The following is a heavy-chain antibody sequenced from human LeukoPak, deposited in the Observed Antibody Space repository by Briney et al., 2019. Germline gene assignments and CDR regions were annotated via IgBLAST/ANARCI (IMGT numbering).Heavy chain of an antibody. Sequence: GASVKVSCKASGYTFTGYYMHWVRQAPGQGLEWMGWINPNSGGTNYAQKFQGRVTMTRDTSICTAYMELSRLRSDDTAVYYCARGDFGVVTTPFDYWGQGTLVTVSS. CDR2: INPNSGGT. CDR1: GYTFTGYY. J-gene: IGHJ4*02. CDR3: ARGDFGVVTTPFDY. V-gene: IGHV1-2*02. D-gene: IGHD3-3*01.